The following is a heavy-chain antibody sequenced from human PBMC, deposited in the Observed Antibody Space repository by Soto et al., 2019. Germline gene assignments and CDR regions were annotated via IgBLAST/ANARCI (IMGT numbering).Heavy chain of an antibody. CDR1: GLTFSSYA. CDR2: ISGSGGST. D-gene: IGHD6-6*01. Sequence: GGSLRLSCAASGLTFSSYAMSWVRQSPGKGLEWVSAISGSGGSTYYADSVKGRFTISRDNSKNTLYLQMNSLRAEDTAVYYCAKVASYIAARLGYFDYWGQGTLVTVSS. V-gene: IGHV3-23*01. CDR3: AKVASYIAARLGYFDY. J-gene: IGHJ4*02.